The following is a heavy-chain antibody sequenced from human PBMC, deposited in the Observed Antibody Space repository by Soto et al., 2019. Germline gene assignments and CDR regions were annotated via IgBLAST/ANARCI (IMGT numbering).Heavy chain of an antibody. CDR1: GFTFSSYA. D-gene: IGHD1-7*01. J-gene: IGHJ4*02. V-gene: IGHV3-30-3*01. Sequence: VQLVESGGGVVQPGRSLRLSCAASGFTFSSYAIHWVRQAPGKGLEWVAVISFDGANKDFADSVKGRFTISRDNSKNTVYLQMSSLRAEDTAVYYCARDRTSVKPLDYWGQGTQVTVSS. CDR3: ARDRTSVKPLDY. CDR2: ISFDGANK.